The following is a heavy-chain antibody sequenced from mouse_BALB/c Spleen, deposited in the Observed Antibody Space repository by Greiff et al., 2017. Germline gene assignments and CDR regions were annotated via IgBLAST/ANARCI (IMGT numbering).Heavy chain of an antibody. CDR2: IDPYDSET. CDR3: TRGDDGYPEGFAY. CDR1: GYTFTSYW. D-gene: IGHD2-3*01. Sequence: QVQLKESGAELVRPGASVKLSCKASGYTFTSYWMNWVKQRPEQGLEWIGRIDPYDSETHYNQKFKDKATLTVDKSSSTAYMQLSSPTSEDSAVYYCTRGDDGYPEGFAYWGQGTLVTVSA. V-gene: IGHV1-52*01. J-gene: IGHJ3*01.